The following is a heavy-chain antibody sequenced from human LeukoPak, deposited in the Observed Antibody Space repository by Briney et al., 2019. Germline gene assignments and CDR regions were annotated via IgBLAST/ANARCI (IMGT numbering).Heavy chain of an antibody. CDR3: ARVGPGSGYYYYFDY. J-gene: IGHJ4*02. CDR2: INAGNGNT. Sequence: ASVKVSCKASGYTFTSYAMHWVRQAPGQRLEWMGWINAGNGNTKYSQKFQGRVTITRDTSASTAYMELSSLRSDDTAVYYCARVGPGSGYYYYFDYWGQGTLVTVSS. CDR1: GYTFTSYA. V-gene: IGHV1-3*01. D-gene: IGHD3-22*01.